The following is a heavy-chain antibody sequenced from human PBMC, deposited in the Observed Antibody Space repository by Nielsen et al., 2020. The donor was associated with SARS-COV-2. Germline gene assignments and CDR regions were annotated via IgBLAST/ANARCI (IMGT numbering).Heavy chain of an antibody. J-gene: IGHJ6*03. CDR1: GGSIGSSSYY. CDR2: IYYSGST. CDR3: ARHRLSYSSSSSYYYYYMDV. V-gene: IGHV4-39*01. Sequence: SETLSLTCTVSGGSIGSSSYYWGWIRQPPGKGLEWIGSIYYSGSTYYNPSLKSRVTISVDTSKNQFSLKLSSVTAADTAVYYCARHRLSYSSSSSYYYYYMDVWGKGTTVTVSS. D-gene: IGHD6-6*01.